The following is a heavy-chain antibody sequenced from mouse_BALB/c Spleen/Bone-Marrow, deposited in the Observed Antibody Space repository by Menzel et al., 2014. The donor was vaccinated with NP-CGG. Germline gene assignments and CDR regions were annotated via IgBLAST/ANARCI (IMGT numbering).Heavy chain of an antibody. Sequence: SGAELARPGASVELSCKDSGYTFTSYWMQWVKQRPGQGLEWIGAIYPGDGDTRYTQKFKGKATLTADKSSSTAYMQLSSLASEDSAVYYCARGWDWFV. V-gene: IGHV1-87*01. CDR2: IYPGDGDT. CDR3: ARGWDWFV. J-gene: IGHJ3*01. CDR1: GYTFTSYW. D-gene: IGHD4-1*01.